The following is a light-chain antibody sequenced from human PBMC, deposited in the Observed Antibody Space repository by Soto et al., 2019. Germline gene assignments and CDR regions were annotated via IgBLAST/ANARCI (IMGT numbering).Light chain of an antibody. V-gene: IGLV2-14*01. CDR2: EVS. J-gene: IGLJ1*01. CDR3: SSYTSSSTNYV. CDR1: SSDIGDYNY. Sequence: QSALTQPASVSGSPGQSITISCTGTSSDIGDYNYVSWYQQHPGKAPNLMVYEVSNRPSGVSNRFSGSKSGNTASLTISGLQAEDEADYYCSSYTSSSTNYVFGTGTKLTVL.